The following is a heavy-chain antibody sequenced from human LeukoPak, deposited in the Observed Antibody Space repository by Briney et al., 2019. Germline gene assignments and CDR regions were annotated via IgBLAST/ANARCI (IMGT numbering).Heavy chain of an antibody. D-gene: IGHD1-7*01. V-gene: IGHV4-34*01. CDR2: INHSGST. CDR3: ARVSFLLTGTFNWFDP. Sequence: PSETLSLTCAVYGGSFSGYYWSWIRQPPGKGLEWIGEINHSGSTNYNPSLKSRVTISVDTSKNQFSLKLSSVTAVDTAVYYCARVSFLLTGTFNWFDPWGQGTLVTVSS. J-gene: IGHJ5*02. CDR1: GGSFSGYY.